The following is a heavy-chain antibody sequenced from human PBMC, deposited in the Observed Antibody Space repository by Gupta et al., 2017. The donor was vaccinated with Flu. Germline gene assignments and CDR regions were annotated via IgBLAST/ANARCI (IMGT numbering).Heavy chain of an antibody. CDR3: ALFRGNMAYCGGDCDLDS. V-gene: IGHV1-2*06. J-gene: IGHJ4*02. D-gene: IGHD2-21*02. CDR2: IDPNTGET. Sequence: HWVRQAPGPGLEWVGRIDPNTGETDSSQNFQGRVTLTRDTSLSTAYMELSGLRFDDTAFYYCALFRGNMAYCGGDCDLDSWGQGTLVTVSS.